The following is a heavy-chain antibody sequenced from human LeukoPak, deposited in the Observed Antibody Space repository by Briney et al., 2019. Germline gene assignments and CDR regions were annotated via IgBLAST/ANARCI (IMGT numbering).Heavy chain of an antibody. J-gene: IGHJ6*03. V-gene: IGHV3-23*01. CDR2: ISGSGGST. CDR1: GFTFSSYA. D-gene: IGHD6-6*01. CDR3: AKISIDSSSSYYYYYMDV. Sequence: GGSLRLSCAASGFTFSSYAMSWVRQAPGKGLEWVSAISGSGGSTYYADSVKGRFTISRDNSKNTLYLQMNSLRAEDTAVYYCAKISIDSSSSYYYYYMDVWGKGTTVTVSS.